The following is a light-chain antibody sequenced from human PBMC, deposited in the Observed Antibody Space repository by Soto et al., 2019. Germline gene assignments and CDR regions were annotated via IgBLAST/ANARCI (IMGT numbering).Light chain of an antibody. J-gene: IGKJ3*01. CDR1: QDIRYF. CDR3: QQYSRFSG. V-gene: IGKV1-12*01. Sequence: DIQITQSPSSVSASVGDRVTIACRASQDIRYFLAWYQQKPGKAPKLLIHAASSLESVVPSRFSGSGFGTEFTLTISGLQPDEFATYDCQQYSRFSGFGPGTKVDIK. CDR2: AAS.